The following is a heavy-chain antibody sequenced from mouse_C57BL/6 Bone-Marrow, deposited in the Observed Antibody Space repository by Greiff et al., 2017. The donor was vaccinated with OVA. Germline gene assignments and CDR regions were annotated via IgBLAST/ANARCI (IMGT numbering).Heavy chain of an antibody. CDR1: GNTFTSYW. CDR2: IDPSDSET. Sequence: VQLQQPGAELVRPGSSVKLSCKASGNTFTSYWMHWVKQRPIQGLEWIGNIDPSDSETHYNQKFKDKATLTVDKSSSTAYMQLSSLTSEDSAVYYCARGDYGSRGGDFDYWGQGTTLTVSS. V-gene: IGHV1-52*01. J-gene: IGHJ2*01. D-gene: IGHD1-1*01. CDR3: ARGDYGSRGGDFDY.